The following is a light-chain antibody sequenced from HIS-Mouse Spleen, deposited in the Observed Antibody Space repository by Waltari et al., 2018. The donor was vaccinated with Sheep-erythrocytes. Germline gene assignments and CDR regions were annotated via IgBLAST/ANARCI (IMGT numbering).Light chain of an antibody. Sequence: QSALTQPASVSGSPGPSITISCPGTRPYVWRYNYCSWYQQHPGKAPKLMIYDVSNRPSGVSNRFSGSKSGNTASLTISGLQAEDEADYYCSSYTSSSTSWVFGGGTKLTVL. V-gene: IGLV2-14*03. CDR3: SSYTSSSTSWV. CDR1: RPYVWRYNY. CDR2: DVS. J-gene: IGLJ3*02.